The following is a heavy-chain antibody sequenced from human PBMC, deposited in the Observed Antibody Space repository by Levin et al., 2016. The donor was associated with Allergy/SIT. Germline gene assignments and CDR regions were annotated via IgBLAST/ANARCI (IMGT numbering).Heavy chain of an antibody. CDR3: AREGVDNYYGLDV. J-gene: IGHJ6*02. CDR2: INPNSGVT. V-gene: IGHV1-2*02. D-gene: IGHD2-8*01. Sequence: WVRQAPGQGLEWMGWINPNSGVTNYAQHLQGRVTMTRDTSISTAFMELSRLRTDDTAVYYCAREGVDNYYGLDVWGQGTTVTVS.